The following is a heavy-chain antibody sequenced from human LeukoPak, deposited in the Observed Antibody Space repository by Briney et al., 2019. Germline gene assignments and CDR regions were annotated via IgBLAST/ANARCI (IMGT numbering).Heavy chain of an antibody. D-gene: IGHD4-17*01. CDR3: ARGPYGDHVRHYYYGMDV. V-gene: IGHV4-30-4*01. Sequence: SETLSLTCTVSGGSISSGDYYWSWIRQPPGKGLEWIGYIYYSGSTYYNPPLKSRVTISVDTSKNQFSLKLSSVTAADTAVYYCARGPYGDHVRHYYYGMDVWGQGTTVTVSS. J-gene: IGHJ6*02. CDR1: GGSISSGDYY. CDR2: IYYSGST.